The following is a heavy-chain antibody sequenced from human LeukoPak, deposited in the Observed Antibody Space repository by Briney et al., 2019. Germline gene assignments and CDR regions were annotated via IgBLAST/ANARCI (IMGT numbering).Heavy chain of an antibody. CDR3: ARVRRSGQQSYYFDY. J-gene: IGHJ4*02. D-gene: IGHD6-19*01. Sequence: PGGSLRLSCVASGFTFKNFAMHWVRQAPGKGLEYVSALRSDGATTYYADSVKGRFIISRDNSKNTVYLQMGSLRSEDMGVYYCARVRRSGQQSYYFDYWGQGTPVTVSS. CDR1: GFTFKNFA. V-gene: IGHV3-64*02. CDR2: LRSDGATT.